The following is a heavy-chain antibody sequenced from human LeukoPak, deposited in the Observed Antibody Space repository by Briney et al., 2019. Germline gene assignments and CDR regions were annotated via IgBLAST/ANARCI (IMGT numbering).Heavy chain of an antibody. CDR2: MNPNSGNT. D-gene: IGHD5-24*01. CDR1: GYTFTSYD. V-gene: IGHV1-8*01. CDR3: ASGRDGYNLEYYFDY. J-gene: IGHJ4*02. Sequence: ASVKVSCKASGYTFTSYDINWVRQATGQGLEWMGWMNPNSGNTGYAQKFQGRVTMTRNTSISTAYMELSSLRSEDTAVYYCASGRDGYNLEYYFDYWGQGTLVTVSS.